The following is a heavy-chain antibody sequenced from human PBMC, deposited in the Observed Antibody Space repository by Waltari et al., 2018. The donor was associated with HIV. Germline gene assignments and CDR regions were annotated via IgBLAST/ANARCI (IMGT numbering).Heavy chain of an antibody. CDR1: GNSFPCYG. D-gene: IGHD4-17*01. CDR3: ARAPMTTVTSRGFDI. V-gene: IGHV1-18*01. CDR2: ISVYNDNT. Sequence: QVQLVQSGAEVKKPGASLKVSCTASGNSFPCYGISWVRQAPGQGLEWIGWISVYNDNTKYAQKIQDRLNMTTDSPTSTAYMELRSLRSDDTAVYYCARAPMTTVTSRGFDIWGQGTMVIVSS. J-gene: IGHJ3*02.